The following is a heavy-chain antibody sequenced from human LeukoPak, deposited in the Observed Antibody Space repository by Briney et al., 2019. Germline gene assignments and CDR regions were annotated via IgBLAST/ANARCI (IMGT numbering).Heavy chain of an antibody. J-gene: IGHJ4*02. CDR3: TRDPNALDY. CDR1: GFTFSTYS. CDR2: ITSSRSTR. Sequence: GGSLRLSCAASGFTFSTYSMNWVRQAPGKGLEWVSYITSSRSTRHYADSVQGRFTISRDNAENSLYLQMDSLRDEDTAMYYCTRDPNALDYWGQGTLVTVSS. V-gene: IGHV3-48*02.